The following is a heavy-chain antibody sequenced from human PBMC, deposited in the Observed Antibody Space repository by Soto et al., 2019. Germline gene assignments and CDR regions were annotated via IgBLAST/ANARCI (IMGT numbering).Heavy chain of an antibody. CDR2: ISYDGSNK. CDR1: GFTFSSYA. D-gene: IGHD5-18*01. J-gene: IGHJ6*02. V-gene: IGHV3-30-3*01. CDR3: ARGGYRYGYLWYYGMDV. Sequence: GGSLRLSCAASGFTFSSYAMHWVRQAPGKGLEWVAVISYDGSNKYYADSVKGRFTISRDNSKNTLYLQMNSLRAEDTAVYYCARGGYRYGYLWYYGMDVWGQGTTVTVSS.